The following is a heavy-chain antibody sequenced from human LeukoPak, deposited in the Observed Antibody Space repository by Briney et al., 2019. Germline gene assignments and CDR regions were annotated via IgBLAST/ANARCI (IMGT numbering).Heavy chain of an antibody. Sequence: TETLSLTCAVYGGSFRGYYWSWIRQPPGKALEWIGEINHSGSTNYNPSLKSRVTISVDTSKNQFSLKLSSVTAADTAVYYCARMGLYCSSTSCKNYYYYGMDVWGQGTTVTVSS. D-gene: IGHD2-2*01. CDR1: GGSFRGYY. J-gene: IGHJ6*02. V-gene: IGHV4-34*01. CDR2: INHSGST. CDR3: ARMGLYCSSTSCKNYYYYGMDV.